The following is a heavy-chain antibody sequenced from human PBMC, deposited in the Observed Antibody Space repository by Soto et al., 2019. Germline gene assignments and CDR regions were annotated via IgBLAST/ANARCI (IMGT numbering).Heavy chain of an antibody. CDR2: IFYTGVT. D-gene: IGHD3-22*01. V-gene: IGHV4-61*03. Sequence: QVQLQESGPGLVKPSETLSLTCSVSGGSVSNASFYWTWIRQAPGTGLEYIGYIFYTGVTNYNPSLRRRVTISLDTSKNHFSLKLNSMTAADPAVYYCVRVLDSSWSANLWGRGTLVTVPS. J-gene: IGHJ2*01. CDR1: GGSVSNASFY. CDR3: VRVLDSSWSANL.